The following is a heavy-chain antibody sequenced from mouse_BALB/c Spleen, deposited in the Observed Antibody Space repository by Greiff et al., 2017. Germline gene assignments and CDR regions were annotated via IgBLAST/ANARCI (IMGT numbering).Heavy chain of an antibody. J-gene: IGHJ3*01. CDR1: GYSISSGYY. V-gene: IGHV3-6*02. D-gene: IGHD1-2*01. CDR3: ARGIYGGFAY. Sequence: DVQLQESGPGLVKPSQSLSLTCSVTGYSISSGYYWNWIRQFPGNKLEWMGYISYDGSNNYNPSLKNRISITRDTSKNQVFLKLNSVTTEDTATYYCARGIYGGFAYWGQGTLVTVSA. CDR2: ISYDGSN.